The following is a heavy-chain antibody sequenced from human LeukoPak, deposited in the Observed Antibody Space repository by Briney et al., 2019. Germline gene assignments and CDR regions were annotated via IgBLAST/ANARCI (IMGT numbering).Heavy chain of an antibody. J-gene: IGHJ4*02. V-gene: IGHV3-7*04. D-gene: IGHD2-15*01. Sequence: PGVSLRHSCAASGFTFSSYWMSWVRQAPGKGLEWVANIKQDGSERYYVDSVKGRFTISRDNAKNSLYLQMNSLRAVDTAVYYCARGPSGGNGFSYWGLGTLVTVSS. CDR2: IKQDGSER. CDR1: GFTFSSYW. CDR3: ARGPSGGNGFSY.